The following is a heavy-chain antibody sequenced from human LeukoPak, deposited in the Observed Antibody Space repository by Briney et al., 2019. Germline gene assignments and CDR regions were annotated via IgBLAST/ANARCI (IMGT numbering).Heavy chain of an antibody. Sequence: PGGSLRLSCAASEFPFDDYAMHWVRQAPGKGLEWVSGISWNSGSLDYVDSVKGRSTISRDNAKNSLYLEMNSLRPEDTALYYCAKGTGRYWTFLDYWGQGAPVTVSS. CDR3: AKGTGRYWTFLDY. D-gene: IGHD1-26*01. V-gene: IGHV3-9*01. J-gene: IGHJ4*02. CDR2: ISWNSGSL. CDR1: EFPFDDYA.